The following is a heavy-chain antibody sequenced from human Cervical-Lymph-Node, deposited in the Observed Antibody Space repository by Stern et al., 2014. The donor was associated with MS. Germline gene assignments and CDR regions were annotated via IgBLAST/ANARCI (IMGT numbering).Heavy chain of an antibody. J-gene: IGHJ5*02. V-gene: IGHV3-30*18. D-gene: IGHD3-3*01. Sequence: DQLVESGGGVVQPGRSLRLSCAASGFTFSVYGMHWVRQAPGKGLGLVELISYDGSNKSYADSVKCRFTISRDNSKDTLYLQMNSLRSEDTAVYYCTKRESDFWSGGFDPWGQGTLVTVSS. CDR3: TKRESDFWSGGFDP. CDR1: GFTFSVYG. CDR2: ISYDGSNK.